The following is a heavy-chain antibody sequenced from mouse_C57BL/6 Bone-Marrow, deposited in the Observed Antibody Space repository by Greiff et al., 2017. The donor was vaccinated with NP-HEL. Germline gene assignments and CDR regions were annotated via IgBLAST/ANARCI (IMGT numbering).Heavy chain of an antibody. CDR2: INYDGSST. CDR3: AIGYAMDY. CDR1: GFTFSDYY. Sequence: DVKLVESEGGLVQPGSSMKLSCTASGFTFSDYYMAWVRQVPEKGLEWVANINYDGSSTYYLDSLKSRFIISRDNAKNILYLQMSSLKSEDTATDYCAIGYAMDYWGQGTSVTVSS. J-gene: IGHJ4*01. V-gene: IGHV5-16*01.